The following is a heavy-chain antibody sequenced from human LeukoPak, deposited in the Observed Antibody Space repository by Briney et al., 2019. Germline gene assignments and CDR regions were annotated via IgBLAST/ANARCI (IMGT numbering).Heavy chain of an antibody. CDR2: IYPGDSDT. D-gene: IGHD5-12*01. CDR3: ASGYEGYAFDI. V-gene: IGHV5-51*01. J-gene: IGHJ3*02. CDR1: GYNFTTYW. Sequence: GESLKISCKASGYNFTTYWIGWVRQMPGKGLEWMGIIYPGDSDTTYSPSFQGQVTISADKSISTAYLQWSSLKASDTAMYYCASGYEGYAFDIWGQGTMVTVSS.